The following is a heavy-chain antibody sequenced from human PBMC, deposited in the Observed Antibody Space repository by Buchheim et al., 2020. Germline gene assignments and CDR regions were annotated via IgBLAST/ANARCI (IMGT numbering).Heavy chain of an antibody. V-gene: IGHV3-30*04. CDR2: ISYDGSNK. CDR3: ARGSPGRGYSYGYAYFDY. CDR1: GFTFSSYA. Sequence: QVQLVESGGGVVQPGRSLRLSCAASGFTFSSYAMHWVRQAPGKGLEWVAVISYDGSNKYYADSVKGRFTISTDNSKNTLYLQMNSLRAEDTAVYYCARGSPGRGYSYGYAYFDYWGQGTL. J-gene: IGHJ4*02. D-gene: IGHD5-18*01.